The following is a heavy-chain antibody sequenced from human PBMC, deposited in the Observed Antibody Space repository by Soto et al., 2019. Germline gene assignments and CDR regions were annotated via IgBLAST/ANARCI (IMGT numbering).Heavy chain of an antibody. Sequence: EASVKVSCKASGYTFTSYDINWVRQATGQGLEWMGWMNPNSGNTGYAQKFQGRVTMTRNTSISTAYMELSNLRSEDTAVYYCARFPYDSSANVDYWGQGTLVTVSS. CDR1: GYTFTSYD. CDR3: ARFPYDSSANVDY. V-gene: IGHV1-8*01. D-gene: IGHD3-22*01. J-gene: IGHJ4*02. CDR2: MNPNSGNT.